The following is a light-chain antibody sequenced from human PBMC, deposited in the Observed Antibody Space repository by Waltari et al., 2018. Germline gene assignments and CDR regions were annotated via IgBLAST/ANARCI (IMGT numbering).Light chain of an antibody. CDR2: GAL. CDR3: QENGKT. Sequence: EIVLTQSPRILSLSPGESATLSCRASQSVSSSYLVWYQQRLGQTPRLLIYGALHRVTGVPDRFSGSGSGTDFTLHISRLQPEDFAVYYCQENGKTFGQGTKLEIK. V-gene: IGKV3-20*01. CDR1: QSVSSSY. J-gene: IGKJ1*01.